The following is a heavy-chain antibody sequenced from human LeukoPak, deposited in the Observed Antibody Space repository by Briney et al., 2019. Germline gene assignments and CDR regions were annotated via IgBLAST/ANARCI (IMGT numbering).Heavy chain of an antibody. D-gene: IGHD5-12*01. CDR3: AGTPTIVATISYYFDY. J-gene: IGHJ4*02. Sequence: SETLSLTCAVYGGSFSGYYWSWIRQPPGKGLEWIGEINHSGSTNYNPSLKSRVTISVDTSKNQFSLKLSSVTAADTAVYYCAGTPTIVATISYYFDYWGQGTLVTVSS. CDR2: INHSGST. V-gene: IGHV4-34*01. CDR1: GGSFSGYY.